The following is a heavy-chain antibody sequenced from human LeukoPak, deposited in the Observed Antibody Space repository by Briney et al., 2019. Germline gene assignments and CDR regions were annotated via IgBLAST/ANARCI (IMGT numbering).Heavy chain of an antibody. Sequence: GGSLRLSCAASGFTFSSYGMHWVRQAPGKGLEWVAFIRYDGSNKYYADSVKGRFAISRDNSKNTLYLQMNSLRAEDTAVYYCAGRVGDYYYYMDVWGQGTTVTVSS. D-gene: IGHD2-15*01. J-gene: IGHJ6*03. CDR1: GFTFSSYG. CDR2: IRYDGSNK. V-gene: IGHV3-30*02. CDR3: AGRVGDYYYYMDV.